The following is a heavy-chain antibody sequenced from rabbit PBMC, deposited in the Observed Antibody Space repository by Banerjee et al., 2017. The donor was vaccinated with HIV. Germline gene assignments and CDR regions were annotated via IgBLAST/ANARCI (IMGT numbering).Heavy chain of an antibody. CDR2: ISAGRSGST. J-gene: IGHJ4*01. CDR1: GIDFSDYW. D-gene: IGHD8-1*01. CDR3: ARDWYAGSGYNPYYFDL. Sequence: QSLEESGGGLVKPGASLTLTCKASGIDFSDYWMSWVRQAPGKGLEWIACISAGRSGSTYYASWAKGRFTISKTSSTTVTLQMTSLTAADTATYFCARDWYAGSGYNPYYFDLWGQGTLVTVS. V-gene: IGHV1S40*01.